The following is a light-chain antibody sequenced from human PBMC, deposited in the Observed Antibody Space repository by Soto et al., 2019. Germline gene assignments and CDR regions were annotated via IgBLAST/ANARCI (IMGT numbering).Light chain of an antibody. Sequence: QSALTQPASVSGSPGEPITMSCTRTSSDVGGYDYVSWYQQFPGRAPQLIIYEVSNRPSGVSIRFSGSKSGNTASLTITGLRAEDEADYYCQSYTTSSTWVFGGGTKLTVL. CDR3: QSYTTSSTWV. J-gene: IGLJ3*02. CDR2: EVS. V-gene: IGLV2-14*01. CDR1: SSDVGGYDY.